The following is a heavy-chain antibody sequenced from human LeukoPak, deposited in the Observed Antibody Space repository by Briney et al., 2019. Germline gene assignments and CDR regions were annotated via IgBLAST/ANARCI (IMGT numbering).Heavy chain of an antibody. V-gene: IGHV3-23*01. Sequence: TGGSLRLSCVASGFTFSTYAMSWVRQAPGKGLEWVSTISGGFYNTYYADSVKGRFTISRDNSKNTLYLQMHSLRADDTAVYYCARGVDLWGRGTLVTVSS. CDR3: ARGVDL. CDR2: ISGGFYNT. CDR1: GFTFSTYA. J-gene: IGHJ2*01.